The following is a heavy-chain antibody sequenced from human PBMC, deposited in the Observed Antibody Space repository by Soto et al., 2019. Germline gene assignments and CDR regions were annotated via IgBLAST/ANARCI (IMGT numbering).Heavy chain of an antibody. J-gene: IGHJ5*02. CDR3: ARDQLEENCFHP. CDR1: GGSISSGGYS. CDR2: IYHSGGT. Sequence: QLQLQESGSGLVRPSQTLSLTCAVSGGSISSGGYSWNWIGQPPGKGLEWIGYIYHSGGTLYNPSFKNRVSISVDKSKNQYYVKLTSVTAADTAVYYCARDQLEENCFHPCSKDVLVTVSS. D-gene: IGHD1-1*01. V-gene: IGHV4-30-2*01.